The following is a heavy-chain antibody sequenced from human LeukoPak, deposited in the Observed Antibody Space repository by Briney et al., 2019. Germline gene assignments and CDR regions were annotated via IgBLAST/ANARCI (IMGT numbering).Heavy chain of an antibody. CDR1: GGTFSRND. J-gene: IGHJ4*02. CDR3: ARGADGRYYDSSGYYYFDY. D-gene: IGHD3-22*01. CDR2: IMPLFGTA. Sequence: SVKVSCKASGGTFSRNDISWVRQAPGQGLEWMGGIMPLFGTAKNAQKFQGRVTITADKSTSTAYMELSSLRSEDTAVYYCARGADGRYYDSSGYYYFDYWGQGTLVTVSS. V-gene: IGHV1-69*06.